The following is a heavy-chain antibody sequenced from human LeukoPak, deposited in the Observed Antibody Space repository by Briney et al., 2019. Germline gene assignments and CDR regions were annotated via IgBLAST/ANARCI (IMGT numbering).Heavy chain of an antibody. CDR2: IYYSGST. J-gene: IGHJ4*02. CDR1: GGSITSSSYY. D-gene: IGHD3-10*01. Sequence: PSETLSLTCTVSGGSITSSSYYWGWIRQPPGKGLQWIGSIYYSGSTYYNPSLKSRVTISVDTSKNQFSLKLSSVTAADTAVYYCARQVSDVFYYYGSGKYYFDYWGQGTLVTVSS. V-gene: IGHV4-39*01. CDR3: ARQVSDVFYYYGSGKYYFDY.